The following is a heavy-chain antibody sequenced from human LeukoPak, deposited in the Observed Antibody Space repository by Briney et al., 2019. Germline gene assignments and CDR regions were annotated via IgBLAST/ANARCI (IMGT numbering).Heavy chain of an antibody. CDR3: ASSVRIVVAVFDY. Sequence: SVKVSCKASGGTFSSYAISWVRQAPGQGLEWMGGIIPIFGTANYAQKYQGRVTITADESTSTAYMELSSLRSEDTAVYYCASSVRIVVAVFDYWGQGTLVTVSS. CDR1: GGTFSSYA. J-gene: IGHJ4*02. D-gene: IGHD3-22*01. V-gene: IGHV1-69*01. CDR2: IIPIFGTA.